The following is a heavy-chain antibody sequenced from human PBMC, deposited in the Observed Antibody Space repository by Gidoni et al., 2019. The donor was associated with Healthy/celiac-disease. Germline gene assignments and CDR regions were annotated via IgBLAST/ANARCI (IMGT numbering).Heavy chain of an antibody. V-gene: IGHV3-7*01. CDR2: IKQDGSEK. D-gene: IGHD6-19*01. CDR3: ARDGLGPEFSWGIAVAGIGIDY. CDR1: GFTFSRYW. J-gene: IGHJ4*02. Sequence: EVQLVESGGGLVQPGGSLRLYCAASGFTFSRYWMHWVRQAPGKGLEWVANIKQDGSEKYYVDSVKGRCTISRDNAKNSLYLQMNSLRAEDTAVYYCARDGLGPEFSWGIAVAGIGIDYWGQGTLVTVSS.